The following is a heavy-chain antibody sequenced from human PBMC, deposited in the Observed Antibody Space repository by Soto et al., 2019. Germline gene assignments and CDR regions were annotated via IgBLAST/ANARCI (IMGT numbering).Heavy chain of an antibody. Sequence: EVQLSESGGGLVQPGGSLRLSCAASGFSFSKYAMMWVRQAPGKGLEWVAGILGSGGTDHADSVKGRFAISKDNSLTTLSLQMDFMRADDTAVYSCSKDAVYGDGFWLPESWGQGTLVIVSS. CDR2: ILGSGGT. V-gene: IGHV3-23*01. J-gene: IGHJ5*02. CDR1: GFSFSKYA. CDR3: SKDAVYGDGFWLPES. D-gene: IGHD4-17*01.